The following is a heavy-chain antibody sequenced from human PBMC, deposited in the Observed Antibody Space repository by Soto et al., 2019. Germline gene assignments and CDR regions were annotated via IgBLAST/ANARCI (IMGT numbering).Heavy chain of an antibody. Sequence: EVQLVESGGGLVQPGGSLRLSCAASGFTFSSYAMHWVRQAPGKGLEYVSAISSNGGSTYYANSVKGRFTISRDNSKTTLYLQMGSLRAEDMAVYYCARFSRVTQNFDYWGQGTLVTVSS. V-gene: IGHV3-64*01. J-gene: IGHJ4*02. D-gene: IGHD4-4*01. CDR3: ARFSRVTQNFDY. CDR1: GFTFSSYA. CDR2: ISSNGGST.